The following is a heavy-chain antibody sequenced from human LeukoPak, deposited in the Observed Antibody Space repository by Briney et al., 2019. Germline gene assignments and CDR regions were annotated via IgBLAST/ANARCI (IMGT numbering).Heavy chain of an antibody. CDR1: GYTFSGYY. V-gene: IGHV1-2*02. J-gene: IGHJ4*02. CDR3: ARVGRAFTARSSFFDY. D-gene: IGHD6-6*01. Sequence: ASVKVSCKASGYTFSGYYMHWVRQAPGQGLEWMGWLNPNSGGTNYAQKFQGRVTMTRDTSISPAYMELIRLRCADTAVYYCARVGRAFTARSSFFDYWGQGTLVTVSS. CDR2: LNPNSGGT.